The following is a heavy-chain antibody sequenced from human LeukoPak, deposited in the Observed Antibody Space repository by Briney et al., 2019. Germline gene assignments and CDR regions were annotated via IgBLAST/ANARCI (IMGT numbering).Heavy chain of an antibody. D-gene: IGHD3-22*01. V-gene: IGHV3-15*01. Sequence: GGSLRLSCAASGFTFSNAWMSWVRQAPGKGLEWVGRIKSKTDGGTTDYAAPVKGRFTISRDDSKNTLYLQMNSQKTEDTAVYYCTTAYYDSSGYYNDYWGQGTLVTVSS. CDR2: IKSKTDGGTT. J-gene: IGHJ4*02. CDR1: GFTFSNAW. CDR3: TTAYYDSSGYYNDY.